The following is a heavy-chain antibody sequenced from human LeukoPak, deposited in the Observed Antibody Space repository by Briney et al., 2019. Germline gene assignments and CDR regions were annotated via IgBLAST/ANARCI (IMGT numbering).Heavy chain of an antibody. D-gene: IGHD6-6*01. Sequence: GGSLRLSCAASGFTFSSYGMHWVRQAPGKGLEWVAVISYDGSNKYYADSVKGRFTISRDNSKNTLYLQMNSLRAEDTAVYYCAKVKGVARSSGYYFDYWSQGTLVTVSS. CDR1: GFTFSSYG. CDR2: ISYDGSNK. CDR3: AKVKGVARSSGYYFDY. V-gene: IGHV3-30*18. J-gene: IGHJ4*02.